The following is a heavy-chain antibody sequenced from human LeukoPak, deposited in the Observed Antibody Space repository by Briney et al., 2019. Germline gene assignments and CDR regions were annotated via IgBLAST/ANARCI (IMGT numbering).Heavy chain of an antibody. CDR2: ITSSNSYI. Sequence: PGGSLRLSCAVSGFTFSSYSMNWVRQAPGKGLEWVSSITSSNSYIHYADSVRGRFTISRDSAKNSLYLQMNSLRAEDTAVYYCARAGTYYYGSSGYYPYAFDIWGPGTMVTVSS. CDR3: ARAGTYYYGSSGYYPYAFDI. V-gene: IGHV3-21*01. CDR1: GFTFSSYS. D-gene: IGHD3-22*01. J-gene: IGHJ3*02.